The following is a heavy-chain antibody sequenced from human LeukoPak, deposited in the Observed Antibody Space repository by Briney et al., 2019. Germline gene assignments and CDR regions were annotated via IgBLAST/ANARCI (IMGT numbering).Heavy chain of an antibody. J-gene: IGHJ4*02. CDR2: IYYSGST. CDR1: GGSISSGGYY. V-gene: IGHV4-31*03. CDR3: ARRSGDLSSGWYLRGSPFDY. D-gene: IGHD6-19*01. Sequence: SETLSLTCTVSGGSISSGGYYWSWIRQHPGKGLEWIGYIYYSGSTYYNPSLKSRVTISVDTSKNQFSLKLSSVTAADTAVYYCARRSGDLSSGWYLRGSPFDYWGQGTLVTVSS.